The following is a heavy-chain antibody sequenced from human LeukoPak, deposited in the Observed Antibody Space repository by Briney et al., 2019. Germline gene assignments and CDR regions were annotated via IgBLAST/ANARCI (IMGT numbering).Heavy chain of an antibody. CDR2: INHSGST. V-gene: IGHV4-34*01. Sequence: PSETLSLTSAVYGGSFSGYYWSWIRQPPGKGLEWIGEINHSGSTNYNPSLKSRVTISVDTSKNQFSLKLSSVTAADTAVYYCAGLGYGDYVGVDYWGQGTLVTVSS. CDR3: AGLGYGDYVGVDY. CDR1: GGSFSGYY. D-gene: IGHD4-17*01. J-gene: IGHJ4*02.